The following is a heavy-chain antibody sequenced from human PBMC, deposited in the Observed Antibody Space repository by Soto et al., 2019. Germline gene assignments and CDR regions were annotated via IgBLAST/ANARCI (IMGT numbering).Heavy chain of an antibody. J-gene: IGHJ3*02. V-gene: IGHV3-9*01. CDR1: GFTFDDYA. CDR2: ISWNSGSI. CDR3: AKDMTETRYSSGLEYAFDI. Sequence: PGGSLRLSCAASGFTFDDYAMHWVRQAPGKGLEWVSGISWNSGSIGYADSVKGRFTISRDNAKNSLYLQMNSLRAEDTALYYCAKDMTETRYSSGLEYAFDIWGQGTMVTVSS. D-gene: IGHD6-19*01.